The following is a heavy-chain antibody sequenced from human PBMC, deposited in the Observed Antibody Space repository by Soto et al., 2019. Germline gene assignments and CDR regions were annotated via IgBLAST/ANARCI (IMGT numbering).Heavy chain of an antibody. CDR1: GGTFSSYA. D-gene: IGHD2-2*01. J-gene: IGHJ4*02. CDR3: ARVSPNWSSTSCYPYDYYFDY. V-gene: IGHV1-69*01. Sequence: QVQLVQSGAEVKKPGSSVKVSCKASGGTFSSYAISWVRQAPGQGLEWMGGIIPIFGTANYAQKFQGRVTITADESTSTAYMELSSLRSEDTAVYYCARVSPNWSSTSCYPYDYYFDYWGQGTLVTVSS. CDR2: IIPIFGTA.